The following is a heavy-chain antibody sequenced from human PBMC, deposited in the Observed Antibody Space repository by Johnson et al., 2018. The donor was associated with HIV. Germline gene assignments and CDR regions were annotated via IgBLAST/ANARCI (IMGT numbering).Heavy chain of an antibody. Sequence: QVQLVESGGGAVQPGRSLRLSCAASGFPFSSYGMHWVRQAPGKGLEWVAVISFDGSDKYYADSVKGRFTISRYNSKNTLYLQMNSLRIDDTGVYYCAKDLGAAELTPDVFDLWGQGTMVTVSS. D-gene: IGHD1-7*01. CDR3: AKDLGAAELTPDVFDL. CDR2: ISFDGSDK. J-gene: IGHJ3*01. V-gene: IGHV3-30*18. CDR1: GFPFSSYG.